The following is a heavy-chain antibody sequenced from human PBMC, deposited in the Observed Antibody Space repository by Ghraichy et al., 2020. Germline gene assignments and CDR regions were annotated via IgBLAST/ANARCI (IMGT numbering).Heavy chain of an antibody. D-gene: IGHD6-13*01. CDR3: ARDASGIIAGEFDY. J-gene: IGHJ4*02. V-gene: IGHV4-39*02. CDR1: GGSISSGSYY. CDR2: VYYSGNT. Sequence: SETLSLTCTVSGGSISSGSYYWGWIRQPPGKGLEWIGSVYYSGNTYYNPSLKSRVTISVDTSKKQFSLNLSSVTAADTAVYYCARDASGIIAGEFDYWGQGTLVIVSS.